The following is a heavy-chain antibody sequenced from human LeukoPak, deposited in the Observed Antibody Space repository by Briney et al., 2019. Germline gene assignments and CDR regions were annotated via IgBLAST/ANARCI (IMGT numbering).Heavy chain of an antibody. CDR1: GFTFSSYG. V-gene: IGHV3-30*18. J-gene: IGHJ5*02. D-gene: IGHD2-8*01. CDR3: AKDQGCTNGVCQGFDP. CDR2: ISYDGSNK. Sequence: GGSLRLSCAASGFTFSSYGMHWVRQAPGKGLEWVAVISYDGSNKYYADSVKGRFTISRDNSKNTLYLQMNSLRAEDTAVYYCAKDQGCTNGVCQGFDPWGQGTLVTVSS.